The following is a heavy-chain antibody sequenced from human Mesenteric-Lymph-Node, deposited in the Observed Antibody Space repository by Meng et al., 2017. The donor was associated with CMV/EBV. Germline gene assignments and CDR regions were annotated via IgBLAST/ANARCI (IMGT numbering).Heavy chain of an antibody. Sequence: SETLSLTCTVSGGSISSSSYYWGWIRQPPGKGLEWIGSIYYSGSTYYNPSLKSRVTISVDTSKNQFSLKLSSVTAADTAAYYCAREEDYDFWSGYRNPFRYWGQGTLVTVSS. J-gene: IGHJ4*02. CDR3: AREEDYDFWSGYRNPFRY. CDR1: GGSISSSSYY. D-gene: IGHD3-3*01. V-gene: IGHV4-39*07. CDR2: IYYSGST.